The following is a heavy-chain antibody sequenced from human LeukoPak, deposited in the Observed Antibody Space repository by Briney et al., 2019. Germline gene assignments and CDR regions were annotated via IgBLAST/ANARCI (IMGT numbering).Heavy chain of an antibody. J-gene: IGHJ6*03. Sequence: SETLSLTCTVSGVSISSTSYQWGWLRQPPGMGLVWIGNNYFGGNTYYNTSLNYRVTVSVTTSKNHFYLQLSSVTAADTAVYYCARLRRTAVTTYNYYHYMDVWGKGTTVTVSS. D-gene: IGHD4-11*01. CDR3: ARLRRTAVTTYNYYHYMDV. CDR1: GVSISSTSYQ. V-gene: IGHV4-39*01. CDR2: NYFGGNT.